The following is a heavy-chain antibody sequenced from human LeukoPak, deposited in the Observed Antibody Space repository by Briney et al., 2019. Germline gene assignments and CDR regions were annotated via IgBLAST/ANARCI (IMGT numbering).Heavy chain of an antibody. CDR2: ISSSSSYI. D-gene: IGHD1-1*01. CDR1: GFTFSSYS. V-gene: IGHV3-21*01. CDR3: ARDKMYTSSADY. J-gene: IGHJ4*02. Sequence: GGSLRLSCAASGFTFSSYSMNWVRQAPGKGLEWVSSISSSSSYIYYADSVKGRFTISRDNAKNSLHLQMNSLRAEDTAVYYYARDKMYTSSADYWGQGTLVTVSS.